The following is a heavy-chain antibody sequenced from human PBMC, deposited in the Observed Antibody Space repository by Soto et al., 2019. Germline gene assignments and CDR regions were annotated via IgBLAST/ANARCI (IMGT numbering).Heavy chain of an antibody. V-gene: IGHV3-48*01. CDR1: GFTFSSYS. D-gene: IGHD3-10*01. Sequence: PGGSLRLSCTASGFTFSSYSMSWVRQAPGKGLEWLSYISSSSGTIYYADSVKGRITISRDNAKNSLYLQMNSLKAEDTAVYYCARVDFGSGIYYTRALGFWGQGTLVTVSS. CDR2: ISSSSGTI. CDR3: ARVDFGSGIYYTRALGF. J-gene: IGHJ1*01.